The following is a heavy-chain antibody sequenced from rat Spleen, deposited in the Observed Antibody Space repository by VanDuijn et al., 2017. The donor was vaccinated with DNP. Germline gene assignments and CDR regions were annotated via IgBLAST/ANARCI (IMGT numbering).Heavy chain of an antibody. CDR3: TSWTTDYPYYFDY. Sequence: QVQLKESGPGLVRPSQTLSLTCTVSGFSLTSTSFHWVRKHPGKGREWVGAIWSSGTTDYNSTLKSRLSISRDTSKSQILLEMNTVQTEDTAIYFCTSWTTDYPYYFDYWGQGVMVTVSS. CDR1: GFSLTSTS. CDR2: IWSSGTT. D-gene: IGHD1-6*01. J-gene: IGHJ2*01. V-gene: IGHV2-1*01.